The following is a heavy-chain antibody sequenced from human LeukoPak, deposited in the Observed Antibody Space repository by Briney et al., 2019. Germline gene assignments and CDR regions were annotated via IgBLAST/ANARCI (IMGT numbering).Heavy chain of an antibody. CDR2: ISGSGGST. CDR3: ARDRGYCSSTSCDGFSDY. CDR1: GFTFSSYA. Sequence: GGSLRLSCAASGFTFSSYAMSWVRQAPGKGLEWVSAISGSGGSTYYADSVKGRFTISRDNAKNSLYLQMNSLRAEDTAVYYCARDRGYCSSTSCDGFSDYWGQGTLVTVSS. V-gene: IGHV3-23*01. J-gene: IGHJ4*02. D-gene: IGHD2-2*01.